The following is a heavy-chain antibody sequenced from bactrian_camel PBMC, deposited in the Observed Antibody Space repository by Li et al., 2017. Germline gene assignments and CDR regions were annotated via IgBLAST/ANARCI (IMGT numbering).Heavy chain of an antibody. D-gene: IGHD2*01. CDR3: AADPRPCSARPAAVSRYSY. Sequence: HVQLVESGGGSVEAGGSLRLTCTATGYTYSSRCMAWFRQAPGQAREEVAKIYTGAGMTYYTDSMKGRVTISRDTAKNALYLQMNSLKPEDTARYYCAADPRPCSARPAAVSRYSYRGQGTQVTVS. V-gene: IGHV3S1*01. CDR2: IYTGAGMT. CDR1: GYTYSSRC. J-gene: IGHJ4*01.